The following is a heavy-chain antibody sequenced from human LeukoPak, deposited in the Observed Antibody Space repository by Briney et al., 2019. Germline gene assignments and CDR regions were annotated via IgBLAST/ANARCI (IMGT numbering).Heavy chain of an antibody. CDR3: AREGSLDAFDI. CDR1: GGTFSSYA. V-gene: IGHV1-69*05. J-gene: IGHJ4*02. CDR2: IIPIFGTA. D-gene: IGHD3-16*01. Sequence: SVKVSXKASGGTFSSYAISWVRQAPGQGLEWMGRIIPIFGTANYAQKFQGRVTITTDESTSTAYMELSSLRSEDTAVYYCAREGSLDAFDIWGQRTLVTVSS.